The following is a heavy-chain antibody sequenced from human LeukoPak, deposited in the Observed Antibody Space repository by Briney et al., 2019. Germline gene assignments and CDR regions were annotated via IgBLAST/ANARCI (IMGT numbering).Heavy chain of an antibody. CDR1: GGSVSSGSYY. J-gene: IGHJ4*02. CDR2: IYYSGST. Sequence: SETLSLTCTVSGGSVSSGSYYWSWIRQPPGKGLEWIGYIYYSGSTNYNPSLKSRVTISVDTSRNQFSLKLSSVTAADTAVYYCARLPYYYDSSGEGYYFDYWGQGTLVTVSS. CDR3: ARLPYYYDSSGEGYYFDY. D-gene: IGHD3-22*01. V-gene: IGHV4-61*01.